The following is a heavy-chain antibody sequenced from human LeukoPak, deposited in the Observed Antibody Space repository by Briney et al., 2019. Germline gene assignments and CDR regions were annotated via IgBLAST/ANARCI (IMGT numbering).Heavy chain of an antibody. CDR2: ISISGDTI. Sequence: GGSLRLSCAASGFSFSGHEMNWVRQAPGKGLEWVSYISISGDTIYYADSVKGRFTISRDNAENSLYLQMNSLRAGDTAVYYCARGGTSPYKCNAFDIWGQGTMVTVSS. J-gene: IGHJ3*02. CDR3: ARGGTSPYKCNAFDI. D-gene: IGHD3-10*01. V-gene: IGHV3-48*03. CDR1: GFSFSGHE.